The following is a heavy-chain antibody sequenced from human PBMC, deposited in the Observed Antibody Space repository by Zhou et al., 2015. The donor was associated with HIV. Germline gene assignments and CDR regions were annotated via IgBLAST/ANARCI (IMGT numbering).Heavy chain of an antibody. V-gene: IGHV3-23*01. CDR2: VTGTGGDT. Sequence: EVRLLESGGGLMGAGGSLRLSCEASGFTFNNYAIMWVRQAPGMGLEWVSSVTGTGGDTAYADSVKGRFTISRDNAKSTLYLQMDSLRAEDTAVYYCARDPTPAFRGWYFDLWGRGTLLTVSS. J-gene: IGHJ2*01. CDR1: GFTFNNYA. D-gene: IGHD3-3*02. CDR3: ARDPTPAFRGWYFDL.